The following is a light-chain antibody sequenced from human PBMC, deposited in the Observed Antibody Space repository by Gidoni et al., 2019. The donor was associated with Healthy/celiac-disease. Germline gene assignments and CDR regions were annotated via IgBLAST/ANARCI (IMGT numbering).Light chain of an antibody. CDR1: QSISSW. J-gene: IGKJ2*01. Sequence: DIQMTQSPSTMSASVGDRVTITCRASQSISSWLAWYQQKPGKAPKLLIYKASSLESGVPSRFSGSGSGTEFTLTISSLQPDDFATYYCQQYNSYPYTFGQGTKLEIK. CDR3: QQYNSYPYT. CDR2: KAS. V-gene: IGKV1-5*03.